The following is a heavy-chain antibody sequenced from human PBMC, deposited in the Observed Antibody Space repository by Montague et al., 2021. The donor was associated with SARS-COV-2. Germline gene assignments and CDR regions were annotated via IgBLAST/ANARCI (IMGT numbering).Heavy chain of an antibody. CDR1: GFTVSSNY. V-gene: IGHV3-66*01. D-gene: IGHD3-9*01. J-gene: IGHJ6*02. CDR3: ARDRHWTNTYYDILTGYQYYYYGMDV. CDR2: IYSGGST. Sequence: SLRLSCAASGFTVSSNYMSWVRQAPGKGLERVSVIYSGGSTYYADSVKGRFTISRDNSKNTLYLQMNSLRAEDTAVYYCARDRHWTNTYYDILTGYQYYYYGMDVWGQGTTVTVSS.